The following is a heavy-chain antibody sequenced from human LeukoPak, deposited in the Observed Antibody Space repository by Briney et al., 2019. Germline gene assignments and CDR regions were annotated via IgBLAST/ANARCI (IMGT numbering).Heavy chain of an antibody. V-gene: IGHV3-74*01. CDR2: ISSDGTDS. CDR3: ARVSGSGSYYKGYMDV. Sequence: GGSLRLSCAASRFTFRNYWMHWVRQAPGKGLVWVSRISSDGTDSTYADSVKGRFTISRDNAKNTLYLQMNSLRAEDTAVYYCARVSGSGSYYKGYMDVWGKGTTVTISS. CDR1: RFTFRNYW. D-gene: IGHD3-10*01. J-gene: IGHJ6*03.